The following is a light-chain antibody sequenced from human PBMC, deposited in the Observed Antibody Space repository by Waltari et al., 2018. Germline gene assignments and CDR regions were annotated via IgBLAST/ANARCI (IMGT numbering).Light chain of an antibody. CDR1: ASDVGTYKS. V-gene: IGLV2-23*01. CDR3: TSQTVDGVVL. CDR2: GGS. Sequence: QSALTQPASVSGSPGQSVTISCTETASDVGTYKSVSWYQQHPGKAPKLILSGGSSRFSGSKSGNTASLTISGLQPEDEGDYYCTSQTVDGVVLFGGGTQVTVL. J-gene: IGLJ3*02.